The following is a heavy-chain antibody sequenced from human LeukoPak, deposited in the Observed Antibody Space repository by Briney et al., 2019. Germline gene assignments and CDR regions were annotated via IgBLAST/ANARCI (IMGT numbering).Heavy chain of an antibody. V-gene: IGHV3-53*01. Sequence: GGSLRLSCAASGFTVSSKYMSWVRQAPGKGLEWVSVIYSGGSTYYANSVKGRFTISRDNSKNTLYLQMNSLRAEDTAIYYCAKATPIAAAGYFDFWGQGTLVTVSS. J-gene: IGHJ4*02. D-gene: IGHD6-13*01. CDR2: IYSGGST. CDR3: AKATPIAAAGYFDF. CDR1: GFTVSSKY.